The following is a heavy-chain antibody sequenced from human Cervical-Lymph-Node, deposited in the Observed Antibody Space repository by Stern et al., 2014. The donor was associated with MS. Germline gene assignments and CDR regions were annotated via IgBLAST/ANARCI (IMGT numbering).Heavy chain of an antibody. CDR2: IYYSGST. J-gene: IGHJ5*02. CDR1: GGSISSGGYY. Sequence: QVQLQESGPGLVKPSQTLSLTCTVSGGSISSGGYYWSWIRQHPGKGLEWIGDIYYSGSTYYNPSLKSRVTISVDTSKNQFSLKLSSVTAADTAVYYCARVKAAITMVRGEDWFDPWGQGTLVTVSS. V-gene: IGHV4-31*03. D-gene: IGHD3-10*01. CDR3: ARVKAAITMVRGEDWFDP.